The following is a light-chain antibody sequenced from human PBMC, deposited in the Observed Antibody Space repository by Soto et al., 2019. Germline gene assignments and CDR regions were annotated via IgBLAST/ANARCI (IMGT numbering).Light chain of an antibody. CDR2: KAS. CDR1: QSIGSF. J-gene: IGKJ1*01. V-gene: IGKV1-5*03. CDR3: QQYESYWT. Sequence: DIPMTQSPSTLSASVGDRVTITCRASQSIGSFLAWYQQKPGKTPKLLIYKASILEGGVPSSFSGSGSGTEFTLTVSSLQADELASYDCQQYESYWTFGPGTKVDMK.